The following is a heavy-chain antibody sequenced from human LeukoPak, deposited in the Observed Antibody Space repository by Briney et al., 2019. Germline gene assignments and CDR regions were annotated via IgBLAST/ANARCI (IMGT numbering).Heavy chain of an antibody. CDR1: GFTFSSYG. CDR2: ISYYGSNK. V-gene: IGHV3-30*18. J-gene: IGHJ4*02. D-gene: IGHD2-21*02. CDR3: AKVHCGGDCYWLDY. Sequence: PGMSLRLSCAVSGFTFSSYGMHWVRQSPGKGLEWVAVISYYGSNKYYADSVEGRFTITRDNSKNTLYLQMNSLRAEDTAVYYCAKVHCGGDCYWLDYWGQGNLVTVSS.